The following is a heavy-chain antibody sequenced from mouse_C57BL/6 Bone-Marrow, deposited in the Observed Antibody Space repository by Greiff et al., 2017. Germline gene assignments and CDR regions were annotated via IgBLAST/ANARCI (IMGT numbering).Heavy chain of an antibody. Sequence: VQLQQSVAELVRPGASVKLSCTASGFNIKNTYMHWVKQRPEQGLEWIGRIDPANGNTKYAPKFQGKATITADTSSNTAYLQLSSLTSEDTAIXYCASPIYYGNPRAMDYWGQGTSVTVSS. D-gene: IGHD2-1*01. CDR1: GFNIKNTY. V-gene: IGHV14-3*01. J-gene: IGHJ4*01. CDR3: ASPIYYGNPRAMDY. CDR2: IDPANGNT.